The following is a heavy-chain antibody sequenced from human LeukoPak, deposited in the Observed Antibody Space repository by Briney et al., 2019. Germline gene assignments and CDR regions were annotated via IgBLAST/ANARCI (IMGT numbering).Heavy chain of an antibody. CDR3: ARHYHYGSGRYMPFDI. CDR2: IFYSGNT. CDR1: GGSISSSSYY. V-gene: IGHV4-39*01. D-gene: IGHD3-10*01. J-gene: IGHJ3*02. Sequence: SETLSLTCTVSGGSISSSSYYWGWIRQPPGKGLEWIGSIFYSGNTFYNPSLKSRVTISVDTAKNQFSLKLSSVTAADTSMYFCARHYHYGSGRYMPFDIWGQGTIVTVSS.